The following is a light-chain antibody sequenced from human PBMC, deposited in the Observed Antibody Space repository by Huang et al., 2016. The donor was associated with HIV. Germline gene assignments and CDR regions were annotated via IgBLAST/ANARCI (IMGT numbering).Light chain of an antibody. Sequence: EIVLTQSPGTLSLSPGERATLSCRASQSVRSSSLAWDQQKPGKSPRLLIFGASNRATAIPDRFRGSGSATDFTLTISRLEPEDFAVYYCQQYGSSPLTFGGGTKVEIK. CDR1: QSVRSSS. J-gene: IGKJ4*01. CDR3: QQYGSSPLT. V-gene: IGKV3-20*01. CDR2: GAS.